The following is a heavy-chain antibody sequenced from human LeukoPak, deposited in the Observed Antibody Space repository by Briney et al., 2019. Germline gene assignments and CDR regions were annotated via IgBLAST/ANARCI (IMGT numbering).Heavy chain of an antibody. V-gene: IGHV1-69*04. CDR2: IIPILGIA. J-gene: IGHJ6*02. Sequence: SVKVSCKASGGTFSSYTISWVRQAPGQGLEWMGRIIPILGIANYAQKFQGRVTVTADKSTSTAYMELSSLRSEDTAVYYCARDYQAVAGTSYYYGMDVWGQGTTVTVSS. D-gene: IGHD6-19*01. CDR3: ARDYQAVAGTSYYYGMDV. CDR1: GGTFSSYT.